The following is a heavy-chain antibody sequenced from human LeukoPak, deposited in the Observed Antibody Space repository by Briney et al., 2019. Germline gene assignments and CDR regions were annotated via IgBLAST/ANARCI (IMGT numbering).Heavy chain of an antibody. Sequence: SETLSLTCTVSGGSMSGNFYWSWVRQPAGKGLEWIGRIYTSGSTNYNPSLKTRVTMSIDTSKNQFSLDLSSVTAADTAVYYCARADIVVVPAENNWFDPWGQGTLVTVSS. CDR2: IYTSGST. D-gene: IGHD2-2*01. CDR1: GGSMSGNFY. V-gene: IGHV4-4*07. CDR3: ARADIVVVPAENNWFDP. J-gene: IGHJ5*02.